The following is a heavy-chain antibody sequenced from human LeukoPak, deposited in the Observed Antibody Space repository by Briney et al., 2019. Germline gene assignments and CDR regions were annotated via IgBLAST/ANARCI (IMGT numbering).Heavy chain of an antibody. CDR2: ISGSGGST. D-gene: IGHD6-19*01. CDR1: GFTFSSYA. V-gene: IGHV3-23*01. CDR3: AKGARVSSGWNNWFDP. Sequence: QPGRSLRLSCAASGFTFSSYAMSWVRQAPGKGLEWVSAISGSGGSTYYADSVKGRFTISRDNSKNTLYLQMNSLRAEDTAVYYCAKGARVSSGWNNWFDPWGQGTLVTVSS. J-gene: IGHJ5*02.